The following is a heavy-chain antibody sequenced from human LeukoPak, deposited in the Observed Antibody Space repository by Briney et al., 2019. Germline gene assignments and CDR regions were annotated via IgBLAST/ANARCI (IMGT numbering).Heavy chain of an antibody. D-gene: IGHD1-1*01. CDR3: ARDQDDGALWDY. CDR1: GYTFTSYY. CDR2: INPSGGST. V-gene: IGHV1-46*01. J-gene: IGHJ4*02. Sequence: GASVKVSCKASGYTFTSYYMHWVRQAPGQGLEWMGIINPSGGSTPHAQKFQGRVTMTRDTSTSTVYMELSSLRSEDTAVYYCARDQDDGALWDYWGQGTLVTVSS.